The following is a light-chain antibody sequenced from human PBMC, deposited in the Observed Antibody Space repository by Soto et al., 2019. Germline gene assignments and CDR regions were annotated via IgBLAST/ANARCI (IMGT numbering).Light chain of an antibody. J-gene: IGKJ4*01. V-gene: IGKV3-11*01. CDR1: QSVSRY. CDR3: QQRFSWPPT. Sequence: EIGLTQSPATLSLSPGERATLSCRASQSVSRYLAWYQQKTGQAPRLLIHDTSTRATGVPDTFSGSGSGTEFTLTISSLEPEDFAMYYCQQRFSWPPTFGGGTHVEIK. CDR2: DTS.